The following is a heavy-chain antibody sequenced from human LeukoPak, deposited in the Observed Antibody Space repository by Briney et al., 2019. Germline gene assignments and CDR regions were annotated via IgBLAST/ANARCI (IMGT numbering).Heavy chain of an antibody. CDR3: APQQYYYGSGSWSWFDP. V-gene: IGHV3-48*03. Sequence: GGSLRLSCAASGFTFSSYEMNWVRQAPGKGLEWVSYISSSGSTIDYADSVKGRFTISRDNAKNSLYLQMNSLRAEDTAVYYCAPQQYYYGSGSWSWFDPWGQGTLVTVSS. CDR2: ISSSGSTI. CDR1: GFTFSSYE. J-gene: IGHJ5*02. D-gene: IGHD3-10*01.